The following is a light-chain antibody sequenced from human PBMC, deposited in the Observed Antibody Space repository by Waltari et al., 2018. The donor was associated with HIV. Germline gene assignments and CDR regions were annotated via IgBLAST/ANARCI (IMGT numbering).Light chain of an antibody. CDR3: QSYDSSLSGYV. CDR2: GNN. V-gene: IGLV1-40*01. Sequence: QSVLTQPPSVSGAPGQRVTISCTGSSSTIGAGYDVPRYQQLPGTAPKLLIYGNNNRPSGVPDRFSGSKSGTSASLAVTGLQAEDEADYYCQSYDSSLSGYVFGTGTKVTVL. J-gene: IGLJ1*01. CDR1: SSTIGAGYD.